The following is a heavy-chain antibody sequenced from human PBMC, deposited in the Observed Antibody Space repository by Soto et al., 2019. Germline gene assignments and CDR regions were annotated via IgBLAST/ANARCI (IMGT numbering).Heavy chain of an antibody. J-gene: IGHJ5*02. V-gene: IGHV5-51*01. Sequence: GESLKISCKGSGYSFTSYWIGWVRQMPGKGLEWMGIIYPGDSDTRYSPSFQGQVTISADKSISTAYLQWSSLKASDTAMYYGARMVRYPLLGFVPWGQGTLVTVSS. CDR3: ARMVRYPLLGFVP. CDR1: GYSFTSYW. CDR2: IYPGDSDT. D-gene: IGHD2-15*01.